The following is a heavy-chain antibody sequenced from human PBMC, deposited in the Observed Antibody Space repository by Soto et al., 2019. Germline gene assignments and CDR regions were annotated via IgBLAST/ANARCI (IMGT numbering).Heavy chain of an antibody. V-gene: IGHV1-69*13. CDR1: GGTFSSYA. J-gene: IGHJ6*02. D-gene: IGHD3-10*01. CDR3: ARDYGRGTHYYGSGSYYIPSYYGMDV. CDR2: IIPIFGTA. Sequence: SVKVSCKASGGTFSSYAISWVRQAPGQGLEWMGGIIPIFGTANYAQKFQGRVTITADESTSTAYMELSSLRSEDTAVYYCARDYGRGTHYYGSGSYYIPSYYGMDVWGQGTTVTVS.